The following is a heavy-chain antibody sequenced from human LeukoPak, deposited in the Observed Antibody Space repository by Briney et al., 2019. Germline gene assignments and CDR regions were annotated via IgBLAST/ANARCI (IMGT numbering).Heavy chain of an antibody. Sequence: GRSLRLSCAASGFTFSSYGMHWVRQAPGKGLEWVAVIWYDGSNKYYADSVKGRFTISRDSSKNTLHLQMNSLKTEDTAVYYCTSQTYYDILTGYPLPDYWGQGTLVTVSS. CDR2: IWYDGSNK. D-gene: IGHD3-9*01. CDR3: TSQTYYDILTGYPLPDY. CDR1: GFTFSSYG. J-gene: IGHJ4*02. V-gene: IGHV3-33*01.